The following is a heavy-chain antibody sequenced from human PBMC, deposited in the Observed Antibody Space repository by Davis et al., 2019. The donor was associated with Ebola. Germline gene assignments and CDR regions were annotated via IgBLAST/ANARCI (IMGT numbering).Heavy chain of an antibody. CDR2: ISGSGGST. V-gene: IGHV3-23*01. D-gene: IGHD3-10*01. CDR3: ANHITMVQGTYYYNYVMDV. J-gene: IGHJ6*02. CDR1: GFTFSSYA. Sequence: GESLKISCAASGFTFSSYAMSWVRQAPGKGLEWVSAISGSGGSTYYADSVKGRFTISRDNSKNTLYLQMNSLRAEDTAVYYCANHITMVQGTYYYNYVMDVWGQGTTVTVSS.